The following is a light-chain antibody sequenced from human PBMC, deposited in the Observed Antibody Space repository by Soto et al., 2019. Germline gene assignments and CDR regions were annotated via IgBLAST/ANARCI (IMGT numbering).Light chain of an antibody. CDR1: QDISNL. Sequence: DIQMTQSPSSLSASVGDRVTITCQASQDISNLLNWYQQKPGKAPRLLIYDASNLEIGVPSRFSGSGSGTDFTFTFSSLQPEDIATYYCQHYDNVPLTFGGGTKVEIK. CDR2: DAS. J-gene: IGKJ4*01. V-gene: IGKV1-33*01. CDR3: QHYDNVPLT.